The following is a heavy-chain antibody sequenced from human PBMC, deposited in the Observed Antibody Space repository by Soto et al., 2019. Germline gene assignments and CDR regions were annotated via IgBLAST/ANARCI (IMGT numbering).Heavy chain of an antibody. CDR2: IYYSGST. D-gene: IGHD3-3*01. CDR3: ARDGGFYYGMDV. Sequence: QVQLQESGPGLVKPSETLSLTCTVSGGSIGSYYWNWIRQPSGKGLEWIGYIYYSGSTNYNPSLKSRVTISVDTAKNQFSLKLSSGTAADTAVYYCARDGGFYYGMDVWGQGTTVTVSS. CDR1: GGSIGSYY. V-gene: IGHV4-59*01. J-gene: IGHJ6*02.